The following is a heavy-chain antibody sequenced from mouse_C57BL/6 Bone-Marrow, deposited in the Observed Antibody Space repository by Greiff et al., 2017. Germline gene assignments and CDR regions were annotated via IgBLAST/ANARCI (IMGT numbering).Heavy chain of an antibody. CDR3: ARVRTMVTTRYAMDY. J-gene: IGHJ4*01. CDR2: ISYDGSN. CDR1: GYSITSGYY. D-gene: IGHD2-2*01. Sequence: VQLKESGPGLVKPSQSLSLTCSVTGYSITSGYYWNWIRQFPGNKLEWMGYISYDGSNNYNPSLKNRISITRDTSKNQFFLKLNSVTTEDTATYYCARVRTMVTTRYAMDYWGQGNSVTVSS. V-gene: IGHV3-6*01.